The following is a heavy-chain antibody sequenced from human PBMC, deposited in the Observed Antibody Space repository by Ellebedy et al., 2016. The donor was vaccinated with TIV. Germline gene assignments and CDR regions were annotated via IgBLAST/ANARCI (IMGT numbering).Heavy chain of an antibody. CDR3: ARGGLEPFDD. CDR2: INPEETTT. J-gene: IGHJ4*02. CDR1: GFTFGKYW. Sequence: GESLKISCLASGFTFGKYWMHWVRQAPGKGLVWVSRINPEETTTNYADSVRGRFTVSRDNAKNTLYLQLNSLRAEEMGVYYCARGGLEPFDDWGQGTLVTVSS. D-gene: IGHD3-16*01. V-gene: IGHV3-74*01.